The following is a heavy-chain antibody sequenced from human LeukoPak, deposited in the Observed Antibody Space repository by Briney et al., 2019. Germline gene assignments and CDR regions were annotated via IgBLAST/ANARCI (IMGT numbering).Heavy chain of an antibody. V-gene: IGHV4-34*01. CDR3: ARDYGYSSGWRPFDY. CDR2: INHSGST. J-gene: IGHJ4*02. CDR1: GGSFSGYY. Sequence: PSETLSLTCAVYGGSFSGYYWSWIRQPPGKGLEWIGEINHSGSTNYNPSLKSRVTISVDTSKNQFSLKLSSVTAADTAVYYCARDYGYSSGWRPFDYWGQGTLVTVSS. D-gene: IGHD6-19*01.